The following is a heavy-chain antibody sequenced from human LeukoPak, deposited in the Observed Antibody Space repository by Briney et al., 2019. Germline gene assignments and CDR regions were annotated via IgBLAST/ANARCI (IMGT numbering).Heavy chain of an antibody. CDR1: GGSVSSGSYY. D-gene: IGHD4-17*01. CDR3: ARVPISTTARGYFDY. Sequence: SETLSLTCTVSGGSVSSGSYYWSWIRQPPGKGLEWIVYIYFSGSTTYNPSLNSRVTISVDTSKNKFSLKLSSVTAADTAVCYCARVPISTTARGYFDYWGQGTLVTVSS. CDR2: IYFSGST. J-gene: IGHJ4*02. V-gene: IGHV4-61*01.